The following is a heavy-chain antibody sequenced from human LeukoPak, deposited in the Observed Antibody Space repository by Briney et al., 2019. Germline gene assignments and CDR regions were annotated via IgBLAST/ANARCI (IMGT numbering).Heavy chain of an antibody. Sequence: GGSLRLSSAASGFTVSRNNLIWVRQPPGKGLEWVSVIYSGDSTYYAESVQGRFTISRDRTKNTVYLQMNSLRAEDTAVYYCASGGHGGGWSNFEYWGQGTLVTVSS. CDR2: IYSGDST. D-gene: IGHD6-19*01. CDR3: ASGGHGGGWSNFEY. CDR1: GFTVSRNN. J-gene: IGHJ4*02. V-gene: IGHV3-53*01.